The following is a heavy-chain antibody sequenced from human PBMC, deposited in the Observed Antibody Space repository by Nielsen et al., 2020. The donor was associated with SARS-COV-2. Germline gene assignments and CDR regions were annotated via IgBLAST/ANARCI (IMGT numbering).Heavy chain of an antibody. V-gene: IGHV3-74*01. J-gene: IGHJ5*02. Sequence: WIRQPPGKGLVWVSRINSDGSSTSYADSVKGRFTISRDNAKNTLYLQMNSLRAEDTAVYYCARDGVSYYDFWSGYFGGQGWFDPWGQGTLVTVSS. D-gene: IGHD3-3*01. CDR3: ARDGVSYYDFWSGYFGGQGWFDP. CDR2: INSDGSST.